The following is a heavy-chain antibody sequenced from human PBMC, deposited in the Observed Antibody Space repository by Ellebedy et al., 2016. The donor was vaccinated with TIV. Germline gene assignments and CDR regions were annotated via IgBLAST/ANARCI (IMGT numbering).Heavy chain of an antibody. CDR1: GYTLTELS. CDR3: ASSLPPHYYDSSGYYPFDY. CDR2: FDPEDGET. V-gene: IGHV1-24*01. Sequence: ASVKVSXXVSGYTLTELSMHWVRQAPGKGLEWMGGFDPEDGETIYAQKFQGRVTMTEDTSTDTAYMELSSLRSEDTAVYYCASSLPPHYYDSSGYYPFDYWGQGTLVTVSS. J-gene: IGHJ4*02. D-gene: IGHD3-22*01.